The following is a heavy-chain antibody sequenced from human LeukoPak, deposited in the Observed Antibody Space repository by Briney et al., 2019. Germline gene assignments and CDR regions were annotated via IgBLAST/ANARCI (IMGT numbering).Heavy chain of an antibody. CDR2: IHSDENKK. CDR3: ARGYRDAYNPDY. V-gene: IGHV3-30*02. J-gene: IGHJ4*02. CDR1: TFTFSNYA. D-gene: IGHD5-24*01. Sequence: GGSLRLSCAATTFTFSNYAMHWVRQAPGKGLEWVAFIHSDENKKYYADSVKGRFTISRDNSKNTLFLQMNSLRADDTAVYYCARGYRDAYNPDYWGQGTLVTVSS.